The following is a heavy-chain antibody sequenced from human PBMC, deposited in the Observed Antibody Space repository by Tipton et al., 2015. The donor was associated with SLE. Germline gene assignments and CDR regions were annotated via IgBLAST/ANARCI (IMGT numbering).Heavy chain of an antibody. D-gene: IGHD2-15*01. CDR3: ARGWGDCSGGSCYHV. Sequence: TLSLTCTASGGSISSYYWSWIRQPPGTGLEWIGYIYYSGSPNSNHSLKSRVPISVDTSKNQFSLKLSSVTAADTAVYYCARGWGDCSGGSCYHVWGQGTLVTVSS. CDR2: IYYSGSP. CDR1: GGSISSYY. J-gene: IGHJ4*02. V-gene: IGHV4-59*08.